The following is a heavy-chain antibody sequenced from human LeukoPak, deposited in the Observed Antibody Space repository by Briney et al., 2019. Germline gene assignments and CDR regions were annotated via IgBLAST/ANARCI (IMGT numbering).Heavy chain of an antibody. V-gene: IGHV4-61*01. CDR2: IYYSGST. CDR1: GGSVSSDSYF. CDR3: ARGQRRLQDY. J-gene: IGHJ4*02. Sequence: AETLSLTCTVSGGSVSSDSYFWTWIRQPPGKGLEWIGYIYYSGSTNYNPSLKSRVTISLDTSKSQISLKLSSVTAADTAVYYCARGQRRLQDYWGQGTLVTVSS.